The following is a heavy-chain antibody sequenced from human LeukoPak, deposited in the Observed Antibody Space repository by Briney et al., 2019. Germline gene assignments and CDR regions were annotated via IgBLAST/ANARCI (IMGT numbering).Heavy chain of an antibody. Sequence: GGSLRLSCAASGFTFSSNTMHWVRQAPGRGLDWVSYITSTSSTIYCADSVKGRFTISRDNAKNSLYLQMNSLRAEDTAVYYCARDLTPTYDIWGQGTMVTVSS. V-gene: IGHV3-48*04. J-gene: IGHJ3*02. CDR2: ITSTSSTI. D-gene: IGHD3-9*01. CDR3: ARDLTPTYDI. CDR1: GFTFSSNT.